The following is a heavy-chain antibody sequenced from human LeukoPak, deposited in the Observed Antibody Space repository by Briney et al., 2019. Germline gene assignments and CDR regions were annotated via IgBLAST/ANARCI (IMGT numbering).Heavy chain of an antibody. Sequence: SETLSLTCTVSGGSISSSSYYWGWVRQPPGKGLEWIGNIFYSGSTYYNPSLKSRVTISVDTSKNQFSLKLSSVTAADTAVYYCARVSGITMIVVVQSDGFDIWGQGTMVSVSS. V-gene: IGHV4-39*07. CDR3: ARVSGITMIVVVQSDGFDI. J-gene: IGHJ3*02. CDR1: GGSISSSSYY. CDR2: IFYSGST. D-gene: IGHD3-22*01.